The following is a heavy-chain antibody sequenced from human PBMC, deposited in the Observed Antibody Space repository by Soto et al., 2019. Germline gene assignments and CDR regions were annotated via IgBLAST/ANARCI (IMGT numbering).Heavy chain of an antibody. Sequence: PGGSLRLSCAASGFTFSSYGMHWVRQAPGKGLEWVAVIWYDGSNKYYADSVKGRFTISRGNSKNTLYLQMNSLRAEDTAVYYCARDFNRDDYSFDYWGQGTLVTVSS. J-gene: IGHJ4*02. D-gene: IGHD4-4*01. CDR1: GFTFSSYG. CDR3: ARDFNRDDYSFDY. V-gene: IGHV3-33*01. CDR2: IWYDGSNK.